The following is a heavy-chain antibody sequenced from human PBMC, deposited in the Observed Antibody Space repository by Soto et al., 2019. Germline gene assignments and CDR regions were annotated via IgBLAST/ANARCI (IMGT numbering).Heavy chain of an antibody. Sequence: SETLSLTCAVSGGSLTSNNWWTWVRQPPGQGLEWIGEIYRTGSTNYNPSLKSRVTISLDKSENQFSLKATSLTAADTAVYYCASRDPGTSVDYWGQGTLVTVSS. CDR2: IYRTGST. CDR1: GGSLTSNNW. J-gene: IGHJ4*02. D-gene: IGHD1-7*01. V-gene: IGHV4-4*02. CDR3: ASRDPGTSVDY.